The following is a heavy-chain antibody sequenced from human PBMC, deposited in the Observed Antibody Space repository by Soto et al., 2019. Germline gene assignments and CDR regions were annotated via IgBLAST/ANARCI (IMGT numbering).Heavy chain of an antibody. CDR2: IYSGGST. D-gene: IGHD2-8*01. Sequence: GGSLRLSCAASGFTFSSCAMGWVRQAPGKGLEWVSVIYSGGSTYYADSVKGRFTISRDNSKNTLYLQMNSLRAEDTAVYYCARDRYCTNGVCYFFDYWGQGTLVTVSS. J-gene: IGHJ4*02. V-gene: IGHV3-53*01. CDR1: GFTFSSCA. CDR3: ARDRYCTNGVCYFFDY.